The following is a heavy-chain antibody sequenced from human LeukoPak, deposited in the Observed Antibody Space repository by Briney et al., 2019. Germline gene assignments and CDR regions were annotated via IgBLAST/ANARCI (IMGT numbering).Heavy chain of an antibody. CDR1: GGSFRGYY. CDR3: ARRRVYCSGGSCYSYYGMDV. D-gene: IGHD2-15*01. J-gene: IGHJ6*02. CDR2: SNHSGST. Sequence: SETLSLTCAVYGGSFRGYYWSWIREPPGKGLEWSGESNHSGSTNYNPSLKNRVTISVDTSKNQFSLKLSSVTAADTAVYYCARRRVYCSGGSCYSYYGMDVWGQGTTVTVSS. V-gene: IGHV4-34*01.